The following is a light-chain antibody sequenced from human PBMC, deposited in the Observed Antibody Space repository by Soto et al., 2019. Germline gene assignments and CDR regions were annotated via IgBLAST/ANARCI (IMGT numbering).Light chain of an antibody. J-gene: IGLJ2*01. Sequence: SYELTQPHSVSVSPGQTASITCSGDNLGDKFVGWYQQKPGQSPVLLIFQDNKRPSEIPERFSGSNSGNTATLTIGGTQALDEADYYCQAWDSNTLTVVFGGGTKLTVL. CDR2: QDN. CDR1: NLGDKF. CDR3: QAWDSNTLTVV. V-gene: IGLV3-1*01.